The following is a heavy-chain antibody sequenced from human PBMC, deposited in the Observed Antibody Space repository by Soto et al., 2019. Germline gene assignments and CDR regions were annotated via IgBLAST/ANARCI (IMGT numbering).Heavy chain of an antibody. V-gene: IGHV4-34*01. CDR3: ARVRSSSWYLIFRRPPASAYYFDY. CDR2: INHSGST. D-gene: IGHD6-13*01. CDR1: GGSFSGYY. J-gene: IGHJ4*02. Sequence: SETLSLTCAVYGGSFSGYYWSWIRQPPGKGLEWIGEINHSGSTNYNPSPKSRVTISVDTSKNQFSLKLSSVTAADTAVYYCARVRSSSWYLIFRRPPASAYYFDYWGQGTLVTVSS.